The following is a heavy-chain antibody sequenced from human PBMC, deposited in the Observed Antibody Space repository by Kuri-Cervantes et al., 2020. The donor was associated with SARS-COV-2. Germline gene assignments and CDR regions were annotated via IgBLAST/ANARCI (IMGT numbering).Heavy chain of an antibody. CDR1: GYTLTELS. J-gene: IGHJ4*02. CDR3: ATDLSGSYGGSIDY. Sequence: ASVKVSCKVSGYTLTELSMHWVRQAPGKGLEWMEGFDPEDGETIYAQKFQGRVTMTEDTSTDTAYMELSSLRSEDTAVYYCATDLSGSYGGSIDYWGQGTLVTVSS. D-gene: IGHD1-26*01. CDR2: FDPEDGET. V-gene: IGHV1-24*01.